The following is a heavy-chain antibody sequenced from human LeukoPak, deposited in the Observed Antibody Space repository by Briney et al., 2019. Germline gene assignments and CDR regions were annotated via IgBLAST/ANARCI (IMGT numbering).Heavy chain of an antibody. V-gene: IGHV1-18*01. CDR2: ISAYNGNT. Sequence: ASVKVSCKASGYTFTSYGISWVRQAPGQGLEWMGWISAYNGNTNYAQKLQGSVTMTTDTSTSTAYMELRSLRSDDTAVYYGDRDPPVITGTTRAYYYYYMDVWGKGTTVTVSS. CDR3: DRDPPVITGTTRAYYYYYMDV. D-gene: IGHD1/OR15-1a*01. CDR1: GYTFTSYG. J-gene: IGHJ6*03.